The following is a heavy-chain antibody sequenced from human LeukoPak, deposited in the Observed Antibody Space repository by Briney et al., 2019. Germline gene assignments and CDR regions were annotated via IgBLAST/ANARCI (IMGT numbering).Heavy chain of an antibody. V-gene: IGHV3-20*04. CDR1: GFTFDDYG. CDR3: ARGPSGYHNT. Sequence: GGSLRLSCAASGFTFDDYGMSWVRQAPGKGLEWVSGIKWDGTSTGYGDSVKGRFTISRDNSKNTLYLQMNSLRAEDTAVYYCARGPSGYHNTGGQGTLVTVSS. D-gene: IGHD5-12*01. J-gene: IGHJ4*02. CDR2: IKWDGTST.